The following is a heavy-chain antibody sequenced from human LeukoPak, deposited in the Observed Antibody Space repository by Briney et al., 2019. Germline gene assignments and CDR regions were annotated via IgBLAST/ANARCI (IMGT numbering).Heavy chain of an antibody. V-gene: IGHV3-30*04. Sequence: GGSLRLSCTASGFTFSSYAMHWVRQAPGKGLEWVAVISYDGSNKYYADSVKGRFTISRDNSKNTLYLQMNSLRAEDTAVYYCASTWIQLSDYWGQGTLVTVSS. D-gene: IGHD5-18*01. CDR2: ISYDGSNK. CDR3: ASTWIQLSDY. CDR1: GFTFSSYA. J-gene: IGHJ4*02.